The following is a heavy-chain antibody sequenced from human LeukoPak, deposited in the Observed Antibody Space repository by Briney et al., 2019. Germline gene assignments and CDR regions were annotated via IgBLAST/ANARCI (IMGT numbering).Heavy chain of an antibody. CDR1: GYTFTVYY. V-gene: IGHV1-2*02. D-gene: IGHD3-10*01. J-gene: IGHJ3*02. Sequence: GASVTVSFTASGYTFTVYYMHWVRQAPGQGLEWMGWINPNSGGTNYAQKFQGRVTMTRDTSISTAYMELSRLRSDDTAVYYCARDGMVRAFGAFGIWGQGTMVTVSS. CDR3: ARDGMVRAFGAFGI. CDR2: INPNSGGT.